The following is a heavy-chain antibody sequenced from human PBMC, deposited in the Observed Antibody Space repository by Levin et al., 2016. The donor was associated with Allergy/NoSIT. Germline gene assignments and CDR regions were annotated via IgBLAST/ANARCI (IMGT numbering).Heavy chain of an antibody. D-gene: IGHD3-10*01. J-gene: IGHJ3*02. V-gene: IGHV1-2*02. CDR3: ASLWFGELYGAFDI. CDR2: INPNSGDT. Sequence: VRQAPGQGLEWMGWINPNSGDTNYAQKFQGRVTMTRDTPIRITYMELTGLTSDDSAVYFCASLWFGELYGAFDIWGQGTMVTVSS.